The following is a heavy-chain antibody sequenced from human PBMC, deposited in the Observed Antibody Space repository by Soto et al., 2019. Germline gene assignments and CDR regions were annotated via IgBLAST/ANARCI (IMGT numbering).Heavy chain of an antibody. J-gene: IGHJ4*02. D-gene: IGHD4-17*01. CDR1: GGSISSGGYY. Sequence: QVQLQESGPGLVKPSQTLSLPCTVSGGSISSGGYYWSWIRQHPGKGLEWIGYIYYSGSTYYNPSLRSRVTISVDTSKNQFSRKLSSVTAADTAVYYCARDRYGDIDYWGQGPLVTVAS. CDR2: IYYSGST. V-gene: IGHV4-31*03. CDR3: ARDRYGDIDY.